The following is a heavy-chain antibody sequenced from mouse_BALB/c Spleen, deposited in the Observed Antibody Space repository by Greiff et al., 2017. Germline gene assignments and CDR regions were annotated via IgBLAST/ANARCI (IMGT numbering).Heavy chain of an antibody. J-gene: IGHJ2*01. CDR3: ARKKAELGRKVYYFDY. V-gene: IGHV1-18*01. CDR2: INPNNGGT. D-gene: IGHD4-1*01. Sequence: EVQLQQSGPELVKPGASVKIPCKASGYTFTDYNMDWVKQSHGKSLEWIGDINPNNGGTIYNQKFKGKATLTVDKSSSTAYMELRSLTSEDTAVYYCARKKAELGRKVYYFDYWGQGTTLTVSS. CDR1: GYTFTDYN.